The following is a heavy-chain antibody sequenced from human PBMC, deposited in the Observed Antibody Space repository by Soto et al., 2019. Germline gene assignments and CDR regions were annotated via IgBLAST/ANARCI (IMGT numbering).Heavy chain of an antibody. CDR1: GFTFDDYA. D-gene: IGHD2-2*01. CDR3: AKEIVVVPAASTGGLGY. V-gene: IGHV3-9*01. J-gene: IGHJ4*02. CDR2: ISWNSGSI. Sequence: GGSLRLSCAASGFTFDDYAMHWVRQAPGKGLEWVSGISWNSGSIGYADSVKGRFTISRDNAKNSLYLQMNSLRAEDTALYYCAKEIVVVPAASTGGLGYWGQGTLVTVSS.